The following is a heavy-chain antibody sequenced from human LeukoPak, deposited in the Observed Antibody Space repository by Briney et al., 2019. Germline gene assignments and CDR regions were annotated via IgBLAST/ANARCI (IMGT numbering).Heavy chain of an antibody. CDR3: ARSVYYGSGSYSNGNPLDY. CDR2: INHSGST. J-gene: IGHJ4*02. D-gene: IGHD3-10*01. Sequence: SETLSLTCAVYGGSFSGYYWSWIRQPPGKGLEWIGEINHSGSTNYNPSLKSRVTISVDTSKNQFSLKLSSVTAADTAVYYCARSVYYGSGSYSNGNPLDYWGLGTLVTVSS. V-gene: IGHV4-34*01. CDR1: GGSFSGYY.